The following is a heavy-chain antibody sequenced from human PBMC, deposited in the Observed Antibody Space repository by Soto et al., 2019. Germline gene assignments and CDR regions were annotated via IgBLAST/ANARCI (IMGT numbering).Heavy chain of an antibody. V-gene: IGHV4-59*12. CDR1: GGSISSYY. D-gene: IGHD5-12*01. J-gene: IGHJ4*02. CDR3: ARDKISGLFDY. Sequence: PSETLSLTCTVSGGSISSYYWSWIRQPPGKGLEWIGYIYYSGSTNYNPSLKSRVTISVDTSKNQLSLKLTSVTAADMAVYYCARDKISGLFDYWGQGTLVTVSS. CDR2: IYYSGST.